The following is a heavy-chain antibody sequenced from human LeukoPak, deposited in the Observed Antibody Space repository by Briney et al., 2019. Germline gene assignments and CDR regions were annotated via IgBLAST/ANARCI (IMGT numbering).Heavy chain of an antibody. V-gene: IGHV1-46*01. CDR3: ARAYSGYSIDF. D-gene: IGHD3-22*01. Sequence: GALVKVSCKAFGYMFTSYYMHWVRQAPGHGLVWMGIIYPSGGGTSYAQKFQGRVTMTRDTSTSTVYMELSSLTSEDTAVYYCARAYSGYSIDFWGQGTLVTVSS. J-gene: IGHJ4*02. CDR1: GYMFTSYY. CDR2: IYPSGGGT.